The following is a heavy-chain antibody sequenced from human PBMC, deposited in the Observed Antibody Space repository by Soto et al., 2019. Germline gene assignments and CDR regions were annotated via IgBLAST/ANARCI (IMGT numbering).Heavy chain of an antibody. CDR3: AKEQSSGFYRVVDY. D-gene: IGHD6-19*01. Sequence: QVQVVESGGGVVQPGRSLRLSCAASGFTLSCCGMHWVRQAPGKGLEWVGVITYDGSETHYGDSVKGRFTISRDSSENTVYLQMNSLRVEDSAVYYCAKEQSSGFYRVVDYWGQGTLVTVSP. CDR2: ITYDGSET. V-gene: IGHV3-30*18. J-gene: IGHJ4*02. CDR1: GFTLSCCG.